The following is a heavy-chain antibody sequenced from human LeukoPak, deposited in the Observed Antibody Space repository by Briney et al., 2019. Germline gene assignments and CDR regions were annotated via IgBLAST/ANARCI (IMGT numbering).Heavy chain of an antibody. V-gene: IGHV4-4*07. CDR3: ARGFRLTGTTPRSWIDP. J-gene: IGHJ5*02. CDR1: GGSISGYF. CDR2: IQTSGST. D-gene: IGHD1-7*01. Sequence: PSEILSLTCTVSGGSISGYFWSWIRQPAGKGLEWIGRIQTSGSTNYNPSLKSRITMSVDTSRNQFSLKLDSVTAADTAVYYCARGFRLTGTTPRSWIDPWGQGTLVIVAS.